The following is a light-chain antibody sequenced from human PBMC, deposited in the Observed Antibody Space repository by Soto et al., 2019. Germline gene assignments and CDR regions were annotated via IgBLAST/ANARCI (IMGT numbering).Light chain of an antibody. J-gene: IGKJ3*01. CDR2: GAS. Sequence: DIPMTQSPSSLSASVGARVSITCQASQDIRTSLSWFQQKAGRAPKLLIYGASNLETGVPSRFRGSASGTDFTFTISSLQPEDIATYYCQQYDTLSPFTFGPGTKVDIK. CDR1: QDIRTS. CDR3: QQYDTLSPFT. V-gene: IGKV1-33*01.